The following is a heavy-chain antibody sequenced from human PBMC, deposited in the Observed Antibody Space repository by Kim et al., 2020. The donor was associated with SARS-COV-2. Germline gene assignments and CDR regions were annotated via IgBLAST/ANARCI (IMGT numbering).Heavy chain of an antibody. J-gene: IGHJ3*02. Sequence: SETLSLTCTVSDGSISSYYWSWVRQPAGKGLEWIGRIHTSGTTNYNPSPKIGATMSVDTSRNQFSLKLRPVSAADTAVYYCARHSPPLWFGGLLHINDAFDMWGQGTMVTVSS. CDR1: DGSISSYY. CDR2: IHTSGTT. CDR3: ARHSPPLWFGGLLHINDAFDM. V-gene: IGHV4-4*07. D-gene: IGHD3-10*01.